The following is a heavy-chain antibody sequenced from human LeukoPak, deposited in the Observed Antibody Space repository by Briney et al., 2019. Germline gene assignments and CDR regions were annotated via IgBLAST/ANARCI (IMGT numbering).Heavy chain of an antibody. D-gene: IGHD2-15*01. Sequence: PGGSLRLSCAASGFSLSNSGMHWVRQAPGRGLEWVAFIWNDGNNKNYADSVKGRFTISRDNFKNTLYLQMNSLRAEDTAVYYCAKGLGYCSGDSCYGYGMDVWGQGTTVTVSS. CDR2: IWNDGNNK. CDR1: GFSLSNSG. J-gene: IGHJ6*02. V-gene: IGHV3-30*02. CDR3: AKGLGYCSGDSCYGYGMDV.